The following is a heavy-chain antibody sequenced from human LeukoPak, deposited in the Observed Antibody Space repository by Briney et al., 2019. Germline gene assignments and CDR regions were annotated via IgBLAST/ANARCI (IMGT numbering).Heavy chain of an antibody. V-gene: IGHV1-69*05. Sequence: GASVKVSCKASGGTFSSYAISWVRQAPGQGLEWMGGIIPIFGTANYAQKFLGRVTITTDESTSTAYMELSSLRSEDTAVYYCARVSIAAAGTLDYWGQGTLVTVSS. D-gene: IGHD6-13*01. CDR1: GGTFSSYA. CDR3: ARVSIAAAGTLDY. CDR2: IIPIFGTA. J-gene: IGHJ4*02.